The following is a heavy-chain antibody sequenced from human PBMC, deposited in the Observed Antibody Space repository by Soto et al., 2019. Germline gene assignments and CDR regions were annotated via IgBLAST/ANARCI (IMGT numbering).Heavy chain of an antibody. D-gene: IGHD6-25*01. CDR1: GGSISIVGHY. CDR2: IYYSGST. V-gene: IGHV4-31*03. J-gene: IGHJ6*02. Sequence: TLSLTCSVSGGSISIVGHYWTCIRQQPGKGLEWIGYIYYSGSTDYNPSLKSRVTISVDRSKNQFSLNLSSVTAADTAIYYCARESGGYDSSTRYGLDVWGQGTTVTVSS. CDR3: ARESGGYDSSTRYGLDV.